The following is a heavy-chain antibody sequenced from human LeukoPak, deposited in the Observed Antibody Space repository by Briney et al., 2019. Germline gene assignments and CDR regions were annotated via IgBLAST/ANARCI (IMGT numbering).Heavy chain of an antibody. V-gene: IGHV1-2*02. CDR1: GYTFTGYY. Sequence: ASVKVSCKASGYTFTGYYMHWVRQAPGQGPEWMGWINPNSGGTNYAQKFQGRVTMTRDTSISTAYMELSRLRSDDTAVYYCARDSELPANFDYWGQGTLVTVSS. J-gene: IGHJ4*02. CDR3: ARDSELPANFDY. CDR2: INPNSGGT. D-gene: IGHD2-15*01.